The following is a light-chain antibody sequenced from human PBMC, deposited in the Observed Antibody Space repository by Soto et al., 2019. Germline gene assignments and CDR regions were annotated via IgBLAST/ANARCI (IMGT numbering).Light chain of an antibody. CDR2: GAS. V-gene: IGKV1-39*01. Sequence: DIQMTQSTSSLSASVGDRLTITCRASQIIGNYLNWFQQRPGKAPKLLIYGASNLQRGVPSRFSGSGSGTDFTLTISSLQPEDFATYYCLQLNSYPWTFGQGTKVDIK. CDR1: QIIGNY. J-gene: IGKJ1*01. CDR3: LQLNSYPWT.